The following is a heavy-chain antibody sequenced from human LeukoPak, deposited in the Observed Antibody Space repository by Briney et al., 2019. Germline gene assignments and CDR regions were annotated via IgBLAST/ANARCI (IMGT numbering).Heavy chain of an antibody. CDR1: GFTFSSYG. Sequence: GGSLRLSCAASGFTFSSYGMHWVRQAPGKGLEWVAVISYDGSNKYYADSVKGRLTISRDNSKNTLYLQMNSLRAEDTAVYYCAKEMQNRWELYGVYYYYYYGMDVWGQGTTVTVSS. CDR3: AKEMQNRWELYGVYYYYYYGMDV. D-gene: IGHD1-26*01. J-gene: IGHJ6*02. CDR2: ISYDGSNK. V-gene: IGHV3-30*18.